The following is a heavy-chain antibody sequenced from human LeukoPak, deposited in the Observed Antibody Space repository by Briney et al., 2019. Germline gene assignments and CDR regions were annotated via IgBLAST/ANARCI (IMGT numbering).Heavy chain of an antibody. J-gene: IGHJ5*02. CDR1: GGSFSGYY. D-gene: IGHD2-2*01. V-gene: IGHV4-34*01. CDR2: ISHSGST. CDR3: ARRRVGYCSSTSCYGFWFDP. Sequence: PSETLSLTCAVYGGSFSGYYWSWIRQPPGKGLEWIGEISHSGSTNYNPSLKSRVTISVDTSKNQFSLKLSSVTAADTAVYYCARRRVGYCSSTSCYGFWFDPWGQGTLVTVSS.